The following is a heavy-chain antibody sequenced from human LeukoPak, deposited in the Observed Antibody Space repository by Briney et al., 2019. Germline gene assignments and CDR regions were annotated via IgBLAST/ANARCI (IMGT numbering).Heavy chain of an antibody. J-gene: IGHJ4*02. CDR1: GFTFSSYA. CDR2: ISYDGTNK. D-gene: IGHD1-1*01. CDR3: ARERLGEHYFDY. V-gene: IGHV3-30-3*01. Sequence: GGSLRLSCAASGFTFSSYAMSWVRQAPGKGLEWVAVISYDGTNKYYADSVKGRFTISRDNSKNTLYLQMNSLRAEDTAVYYCARERLGEHYFDYWGQGTLVTVSS.